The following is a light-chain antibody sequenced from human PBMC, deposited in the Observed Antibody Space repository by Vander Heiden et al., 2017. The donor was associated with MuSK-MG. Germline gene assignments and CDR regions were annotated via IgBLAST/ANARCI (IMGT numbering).Light chain of an antibody. CDR2: RAS. CDR1: QSINTY. J-gene: IGKJ4*01. CDR3: QRYNSFLLT. Sequence: DIQMTQSPSILSASVGDRVTITCRASQSINTYLAWYHQKPGNAPKLLIYRASNLGNGVPSRFSGSGSGTEFTLTISSLQPDDLATYFCQRYNSFLLTFGGGTKVDIK. V-gene: IGKV1-5*03.